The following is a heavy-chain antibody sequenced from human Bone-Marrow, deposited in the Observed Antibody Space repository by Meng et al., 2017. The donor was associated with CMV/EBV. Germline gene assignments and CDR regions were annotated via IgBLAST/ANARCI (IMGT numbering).Heavy chain of an antibody. D-gene: IGHD5-12*01. V-gene: IGHV4-59*01. CDR1: GGSISSYY. CDR2: IYYSGST. Sequence: SETLSLTCTVSGGSISSYYWSWIRQPPGKGLEWIGYIYYSGSTNYNPSLKSRVTIPVDTSKNQFSLKLSSVTAADTAVYYCASLSGYATYFDYWGQGTLVTVSS. J-gene: IGHJ4*02. CDR3: ASLSGYATYFDY.